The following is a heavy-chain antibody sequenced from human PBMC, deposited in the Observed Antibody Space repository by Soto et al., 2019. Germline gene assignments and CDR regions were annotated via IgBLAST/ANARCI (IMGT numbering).Heavy chain of an antibody. CDR2: INAGNGNT. Sequence: RASVKVSCKASGYTFTSYAMHWVRQAPGQRLEWMGWINAGNGNTKYSQKFQGRVTITRDTSASTAYMELSSLRSEDTAVYYCARAHQRLMITFGGVIGPRNGYWGQGTLVTVSS. D-gene: IGHD3-16*02. J-gene: IGHJ4*02. CDR1: GYTFTSYA. CDR3: ARAHQRLMITFGGVIGPRNGY. V-gene: IGHV1-3*01.